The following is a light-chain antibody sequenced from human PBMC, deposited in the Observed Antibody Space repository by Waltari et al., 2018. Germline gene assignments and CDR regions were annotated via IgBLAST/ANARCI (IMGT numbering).Light chain of an antibody. J-gene: IGLJ3*02. CDR3: AAWDDSLNGV. CDR2: NND. CDR1: YSNIGHNS. Sequence: QSVLTQPHSASGTPGQRVTISCSGSYSNIGHNSVNWYQQVPGTAPKLLIYNNDRRPSGGPDRFSGSKSGTSASLAISGLQSEDEADYYCAAWDDSLNGVFGGGTKLTVL. V-gene: IGLV1-44*01.